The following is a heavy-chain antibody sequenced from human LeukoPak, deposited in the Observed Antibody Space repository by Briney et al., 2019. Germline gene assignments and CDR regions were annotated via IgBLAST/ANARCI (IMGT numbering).Heavy chain of an antibody. CDR2: IGATGANT. CDR1: GFTFTNSA. J-gene: IGHJ4*02. CDR3: ARRPNWGFSDF. D-gene: IGHD7-27*01. Sequence: GGSLRLSCVASGFTFTNSAMQWVRQAPGKGLEWVSTIGATGANTYYADSVRGRFTISRDNSRNTVSLQMNSLRVEDAAVYYCARRPNWGFSDFWGPGTLVTVSS. V-gene: IGHV3-23*01.